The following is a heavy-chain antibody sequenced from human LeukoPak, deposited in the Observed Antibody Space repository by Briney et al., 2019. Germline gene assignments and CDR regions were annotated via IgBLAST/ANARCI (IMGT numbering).Heavy chain of an antibody. J-gene: IGHJ4*02. V-gene: IGHV3-11*03. Sequence: PGGSLSLSRAASGFTFSDFYMSWIRQAPGKRLESISYISGSSSNTNHADSVKGRFTISRDNAKNSLYLQMNSLRAEDTAVYYCTRHPAEGDYWGQGTLVTVSS. D-gene: IGHD2-15*01. CDR2: ISGSSSNT. CDR3: TRHPAEGDY. CDR1: GFTFSDFY.